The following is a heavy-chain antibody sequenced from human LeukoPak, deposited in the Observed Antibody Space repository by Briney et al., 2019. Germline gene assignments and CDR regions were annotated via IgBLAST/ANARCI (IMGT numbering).Heavy chain of an antibody. J-gene: IGHJ4*02. CDR1: GGSFSGYY. D-gene: IGHD5-12*01. CDR3: ARGRYRSGSHFDD. CDR2: INHSGST. V-gene: IGHV4-34*01. Sequence: SETLSLTCAVYGGSFSGYYWSWIRQPPGKGLEWIGEINHSGSTNYNPSLKSRVTISVDTSKNQFSLKLSSVTAADTAVYYCARGRYRSGSHFDDWGQGTLVTVSS.